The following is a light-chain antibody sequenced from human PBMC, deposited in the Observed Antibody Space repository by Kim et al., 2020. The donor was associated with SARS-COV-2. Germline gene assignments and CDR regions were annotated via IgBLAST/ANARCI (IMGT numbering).Light chain of an antibody. V-gene: IGKV1D-13*01. CDR1: QGINSF. CDR3: QQYSNYPLT. CDR2: DVS. J-gene: IGKJ4*01. Sequence: ASVGDRVTITCRASQGINSFLAWYQQKAGKASKILIYDVSSLESGVPSRFSGSRSGTDFTLTISSLQPEDFATYYCQQYSNYPLTFGGGTKVEIK.